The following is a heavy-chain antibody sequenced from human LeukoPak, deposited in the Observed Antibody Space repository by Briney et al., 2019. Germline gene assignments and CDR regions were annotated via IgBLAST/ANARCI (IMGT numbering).Heavy chain of an antibody. CDR1: GGSISSYY. J-gene: IGHJ4*02. CDR3: ARFYGPKDY. V-gene: IGHV4-59*12. D-gene: IGHD3-10*01. Sequence: SETLSLTCTVSGGSISSYYWSWIRQPPGKGLEWIGYIYYNGNTNYNPSLKSRVTISVDTSTNHFSLKLSSVTAADTAVYYCARFYGPKDYWGQGTLVTVSS. CDR2: IYYNGNT.